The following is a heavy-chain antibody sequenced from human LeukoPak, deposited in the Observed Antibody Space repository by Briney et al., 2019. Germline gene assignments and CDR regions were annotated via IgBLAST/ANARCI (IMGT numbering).Heavy chain of an antibody. CDR3: ARAGYCSSTSCYDAFDI. CDR1: GGTFSSYA. Sequence: SVKVSCKASGGTFSSYAISWVRQAPGQGLEWMGGIIPIFGTANYAQKFQGRVTITADESTSTAYMELSSLRSEDTAVYYCARAGYCSSTSCYDAFDIWGQGTMVNVSS. CDR2: IIPIFGTA. D-gene: IGHD2-2*01. V-gene: IGHV1-69*13. J-gene: IGHJ3*02.